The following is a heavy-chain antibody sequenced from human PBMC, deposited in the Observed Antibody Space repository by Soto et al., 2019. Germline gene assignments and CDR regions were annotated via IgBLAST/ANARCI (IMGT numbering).Heavy chain of an antibody. D-gene: IGHD3-10*01. J-gene: IGHJ6*02. Sequence: QVQLQESGPGLVKPSETLSLSCNVSGGSISSDDFFWSWVRQHPARGLEWIGYIYHSGTTYYNPSLQSRITISVDTSKNQFSLKLRSVTAADTAVYFCARDGDHGWGLSGGMDVWGQGAAVTVS. CDR2: IYHSGTT. CDR3: ARDGDHGWGLSGGMDV. V-gene: IGHV4-31*03. CDR1: GGSISSDDFF.